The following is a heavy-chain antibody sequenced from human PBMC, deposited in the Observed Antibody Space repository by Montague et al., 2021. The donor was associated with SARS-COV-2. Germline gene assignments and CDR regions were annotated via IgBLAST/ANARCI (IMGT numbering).Heavy chain of an antibody. J-gene: IGHJ6*02. CDR2: TYYRSKWYN. CDR3: ASGRMVPYSSSWTTLYYYYGMDV. CDR1: GDSVSRNSAA. Sequence: CAISGDSVSRNSAAWNWIRQSPSRGLEWLGRTYYRSKWYNDYAVPVKSRITINPDTSKNQFSLQLNSVTPEDTAVYYCASGRMVPYSSSWTTLYYYYGMDVWGQGTTVTVSS. D-gene: IGHD6-13*01. V-gene: IGHV6-1*01.